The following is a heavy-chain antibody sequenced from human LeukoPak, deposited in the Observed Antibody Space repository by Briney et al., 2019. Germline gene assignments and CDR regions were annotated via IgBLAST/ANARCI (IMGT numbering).Heavy chain of an antibody. V-gene: IGHV4-39*01. CDR3: ARHFPYYYDSSGYSSSRYYYYYMDV. CDR2: IYYSGST. J-gene: IGHJ6*03. Sequence: SETLSLTCTVSGGSISSSSYYWGWIRQPPGKGLEWIGSIYYSGSTYYNPSLKSRVTISVDTSKNQFSLKLSSVIAADTAVYYCARHFPYYYDSSGYSSSRYYYYYMDVWGKGTTVTVSS. CDR1: GGSISSSSYY. D-gene: IGHD3-22*01.